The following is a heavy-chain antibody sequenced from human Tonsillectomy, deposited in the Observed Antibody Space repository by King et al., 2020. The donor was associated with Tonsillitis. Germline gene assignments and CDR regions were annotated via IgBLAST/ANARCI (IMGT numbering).Heavy chain of an antibody. CDR1: GFTFSNYD. D-gene: IGHD3-16*01. J-gene: IGHJ3*02. Sequence: EVQLVESGGGLVKPGGSLRLSCSTSGFTFSNYDMNWVRQAPGKGLEWVSSISTSNTYIYYAVSVKGRFTISRDNAKNSLYLWMHSLRAEDTAVYYCAKDKGAGYYDDSRGAFDIWGQGTMVTVSS. CDR3: AKDKGAGYYDDSRGAFDI. CDR2: ISTSNTYI. V-gene: IGHV3-21*01.